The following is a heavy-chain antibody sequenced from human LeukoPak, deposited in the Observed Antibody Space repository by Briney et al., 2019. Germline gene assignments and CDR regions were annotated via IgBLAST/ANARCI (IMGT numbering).Heavy chain of an antibody. CDR2: INQNGGEK. D-gene: IGHD6-13*01. J-gene: IGHJ4*01. CDR3: ARDGTAPGLYFDS. CDR1: GFTFSSYA. Sequence: GGSLRLSCAASGFTFSSYAMSWVRQAPGKGLEWVASINQNGGEKSYVDSVKGRFTISRDNTKNSVYLQMSSLRAEDTAVYYCARDGTAPGLYFDSWGQGTLVTVSS. V-gene: IGHV3-7*01.